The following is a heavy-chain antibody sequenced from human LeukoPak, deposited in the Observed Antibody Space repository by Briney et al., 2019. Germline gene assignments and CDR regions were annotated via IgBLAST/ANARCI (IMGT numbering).Heavy chain of an antibody. V-gene: IGHV3-30*04. D-gene: IGHD5-24*01. J-gene: IGHJ4*02. Sequence: GGSLRLSCVASGFTFTNFAVHWVRQAPGKGLEWVAFISYDGSTKYYADSVKGRFTISRDSSKNTLYLQMNSLRTEDTAVYYCARRSRDGWYFDYWGQGTLVTVSS. CDR3: ARRSRDGWYFDY. CDR2: ISYDGSTK. CDR1: GFTFTNFA.